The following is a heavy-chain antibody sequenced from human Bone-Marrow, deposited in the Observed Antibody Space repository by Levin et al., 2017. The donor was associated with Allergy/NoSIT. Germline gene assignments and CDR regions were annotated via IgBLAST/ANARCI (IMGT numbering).Heavy chain of an antibody. D-gene: IGHD4-17*01. CDR1: GYTFTSYD. CDR2: MNPNSGNT. V-gene: IGHV1-8*01. CDR3: ARRKRGDYVSRFWFDP. Sequence: GESLKISCKASGYTFTSYDINWVRQATGQGLEWMGWMNPNSGNTGYAQKFQGRVTMTRNTSISTAYMELSSLRSEDTAVYYCARRKRGDYVSRFWFDPWGQGTLVTVSS. J-gene: IGHJ5*02.